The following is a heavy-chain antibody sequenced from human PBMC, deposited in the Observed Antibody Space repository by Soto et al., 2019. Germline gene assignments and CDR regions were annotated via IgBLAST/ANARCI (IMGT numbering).Heavy chain of an antibody. CDR3: ARLYGSGRTYYFDY. D-gene: IGHD3-10*01. CDR1: GFTFSSYS. CDR2: ISSYSTYI. J-gene: IGHJ4*02. V-gene: IGHV3-21*01. Sequence: GGSLRLSCAASGFTFSSYSMNWVRQAPGKGLEWVSSISSYSTYIYYGDSVKGRFTISRDNAKNSLSLQMNSLRAEDTAVYYCARLYGSGRTYYFDYWGQGSLVTVSS.